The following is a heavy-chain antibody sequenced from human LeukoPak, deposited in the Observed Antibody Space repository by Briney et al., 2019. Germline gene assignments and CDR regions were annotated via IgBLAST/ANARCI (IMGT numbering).Heavy chain of an antibody. Sequence: PGGSLRLSCAASGFTFSSYSMNWVRQAPGKGLEWVSSISSSSSYVYYADSTKGRFTISRDNAKNSLYLQMNSLRAEDTAVYYCASATTVTGDFAYWGQGTLVTLSS. D-gene: IGHD4-17*01. CDR2: ISSSSSYV. CDR3: ASATTVTGDFAY. V-gene: IGHV3-21*01. J-gene: IGHJ4*02. CDR1: GFTFSSYS.